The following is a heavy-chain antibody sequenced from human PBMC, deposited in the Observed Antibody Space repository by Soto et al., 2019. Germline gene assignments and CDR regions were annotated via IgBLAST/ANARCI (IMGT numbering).Heavy chain of an antibody. CDR1: GYTFTDYD. D-gene: IGHD1-20*01. V-gene: IGHV1-8*02. CDR3: TRKLYNTGDFDH. Sequence: QVQLMQSGAEVRKPGASVKVSCKASGYTFTDYDINWVRQATGQGLEWLGWMTPKSGYTGYAQKFQGRVTLTRDTARGAAYMELSSLTSEDPAVYYCTRKLYNTGDFDHWGQGTLVTVSS. CDR2: MTPKSGYT. J-gene: IGHJ4*02.